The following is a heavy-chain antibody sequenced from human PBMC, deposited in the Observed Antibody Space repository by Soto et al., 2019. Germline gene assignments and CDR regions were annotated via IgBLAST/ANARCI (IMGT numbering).Heavy chain of an antibody. CDR2: ISSSSSYT. Sequence: QVQLVESGGGLVKPGGSLRLSCAVSGFTFSDYYMSWIRQAPGKGLEWVSYISSSSSYTSYADSVKGRFTISRDNAKNSLYLQMNSLRAEDTAVYYCARDGVTTPGPFDYWGQGTLVTVSS. CDR1: GFTFSDYY. CDR3: ARDGVTTPGPFDY. V-gene: IGHV3-11*06. J-gene: IGHJ4*02. D-gene: IGHD3-22*01.